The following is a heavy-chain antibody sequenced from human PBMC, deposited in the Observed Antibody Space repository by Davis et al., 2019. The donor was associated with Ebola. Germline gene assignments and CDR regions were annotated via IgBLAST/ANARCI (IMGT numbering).Heavy chain of an antibody. CDR3: ARGCRATVLMGEWYFDL. CDR2: INPNSGGT. Sequence: ASVKVSCKASGYTFTGYYMHWVRQAPGQELEWMGWINPNSGGTKYAQKFQGWVTMTRDTSISTAYMELGRLTSDDTAVYYCARGCRATVLMGEWYFDLWGRGTLVTVSS. D-gene: IGHD4-23*01. CDR1: GYTFTGYY. J-gene: IGHJ2*01. V-gene: IGHV1-2*04.